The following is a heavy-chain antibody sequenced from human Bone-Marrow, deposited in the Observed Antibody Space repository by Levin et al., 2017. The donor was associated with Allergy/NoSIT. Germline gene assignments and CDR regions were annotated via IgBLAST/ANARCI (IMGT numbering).Heavy chain of an antibody. CDR2: ISWNSGSI. V-gene: IGHV3-9*01. D-gene: IGHD3-3*01. J-gene: IGHJ3*02. CDR1: GFTFDDYA. Sequence: SLKISCAASGFTFDDYAMHWVRQAPGKGLEWVSGISWNSGSIGYADSVKGRFTISRDNAKNSLYLQMNSLRAEDTALYYCAKDLTPPPTIFGVADAFDIWGQGTMVTVSS. CDR3: AKDLTPPPTIFGVADAFDI.